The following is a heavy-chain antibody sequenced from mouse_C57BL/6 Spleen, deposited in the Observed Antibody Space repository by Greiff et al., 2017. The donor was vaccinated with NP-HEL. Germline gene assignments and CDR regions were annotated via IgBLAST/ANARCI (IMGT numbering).Heavy chain of an antibody. CDR1: GYAFSSSW. J-gene: IGHJ4*01. V-gene: IGHV1-82*01. Sequence: VQLVESGPELVKPGASVKISCKASGYAFSSSWMNWVKQRPGKGLEWIGRIYPGDGDTNYNGKFKGKATLTADKSSSTAYMQLSSLTSEDSAVYFCARRKYYYYAMDYWGQGTSVTVSS. CDR3: ARRKYYYYAMDY. CDR2: IYPGDGDT. D-gene: IGHD5-1-1*01.